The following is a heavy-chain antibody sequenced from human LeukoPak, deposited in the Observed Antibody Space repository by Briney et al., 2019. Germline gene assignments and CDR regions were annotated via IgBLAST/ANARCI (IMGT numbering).Heavy chain of an antibody. CDR3: AREVGRGYSGYDTVAFDY. CDR1: GGTFSSYA. CDR2: VIPIFGTA. J-gene: IGHJ4*02. Sequence: SVKVSCKASGGTFSSYAISWVRQAPGQGLEWMGRVIPIFGTANYAQKFQGRVTITADKSTSTAYMELSSLRSEDTAVYYCAREVGRGYSGYDTVAFDYWGQGTLVTVSS. D-gene: IGHD5-12*01. V-gene: IGHV1-69*06.